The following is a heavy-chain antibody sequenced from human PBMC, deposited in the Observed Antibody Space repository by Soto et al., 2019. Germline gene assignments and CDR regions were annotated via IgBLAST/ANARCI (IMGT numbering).Heavy chain of an antibody. CDR2: IHYSGTT. Sequence: AETLSLTCTVSGGSMRNYFWTWIRQPPGKGLEWIGYIHYSGTTSFFPSYNPSLRSRVTISEDTSKNQFSLKLLSVTTADTAVYFCAAGEASSRNLAPYYLDFWGQGTLVTVSS. D-gene: IGHD6-13*01. CDR3: AAGEASSRNLAPYYLDF. J-gene: IGHJ4*02. CDR1: GGSMRNYF. V-gene: IGHV4-59*01.